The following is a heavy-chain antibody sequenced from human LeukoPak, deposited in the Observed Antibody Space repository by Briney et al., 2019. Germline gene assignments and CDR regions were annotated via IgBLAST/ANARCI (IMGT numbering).Heavy chain of an antibody. D-gene: IGHD2-2*02. V-gene: IGHV1-8*01. Sequence: GASVKVSCKASGYTFTSYDINWVRQATGQGLEWMGWMNPNSGNTGYAQKFQGRVTMTRNTSISTAYMELSSLRSEDTAVYYCAGAAHCSSTSCYMGYYYYYYMDVWGKGTTVTVSS. CDR2: MNPNSGNT. CDR1: GYTFTSYD. J-gene: IGHJ6*03. CDR3: AGAAHCSSTSCYMGYYYYYYMDV.